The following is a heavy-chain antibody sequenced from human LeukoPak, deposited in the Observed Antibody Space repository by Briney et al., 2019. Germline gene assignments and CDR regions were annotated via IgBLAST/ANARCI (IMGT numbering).Heavy chain of an antibody. D-gene: IGHD3-10*01. CDR2: ISHDGSNR. CDR3: ARGRGEVISAFDI. CDR1: GFTFSSYA. Sequence: GGSLRLSCAASGFTFSSYAMHWVRQAPGKGLEWVAVISHDGSNRYYADSVKGRFTISRDNSKNTLYLQMNSLRAEDTAVYYCARGRGEVISAFDIWGQGTMVTVSS. V-gene: IGHV3-30*04. J-gene: IGHJ3*02.